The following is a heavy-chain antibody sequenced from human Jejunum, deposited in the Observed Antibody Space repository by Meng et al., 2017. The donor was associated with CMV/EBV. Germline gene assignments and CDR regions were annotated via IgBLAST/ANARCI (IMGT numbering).Heavy chain of an antibody. V-gene: IGHV3-7*01. J-gene: IGHJ4*02. CDR2: IKQDGSEK. Sequence: LTCAASGFTFSTYWMSWVRQAPGKGLEWVANIKQDGSEKFYVDSVKGRFTISRDNAKSSLYLQMNSLRAEDTAVYYCGRNRVDYWGQGTLVTVSS. CDR3: GRNRVDY. CDR1: GFTFSTYW. D-gene: IGHD1-14*01.